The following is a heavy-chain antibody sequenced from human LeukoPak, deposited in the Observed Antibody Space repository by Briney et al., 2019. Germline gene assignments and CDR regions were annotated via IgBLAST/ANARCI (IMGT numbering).Heavy chain of an antibody. D-gene: IGHD1-1*01. J-gene: IGHJ4*02. CDR1: GFTFSDYY. CDR2: ISGSSGYT. Sequence: KPGGSLRLSCAAFGFTFSDYYMSWVRQAPGKGLEWVSYISGSSGYTKYADSVKGRFTISRDNAKNSLYLQVNSLRAEDTAVYYCARGTGTTAYFDYWGQGTPVTVSS. CDR3: ARGTGTTAYFDY. V-gene: IGHV3-11*06.